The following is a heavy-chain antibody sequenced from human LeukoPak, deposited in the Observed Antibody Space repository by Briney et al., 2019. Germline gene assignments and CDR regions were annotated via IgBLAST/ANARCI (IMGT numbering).Heavy chain of an antibody. V-gene: IGHV1-46*01. D-gene: IGHD3-22*01. Sequence: ASVKVSCKASGYTFTSYYMHWVRQAPGQGLELMGIINPSGGGTSYAQKFQGRVTMTRDTSTSTVYMELSSLRSEDTAVYYCARGSTSYDSSGYTWSDWGQGTLVTVSS. CDR1: GYTFTSYY. J-gene: IGHJ4*02. CDR3: ARGSTSYDSSGYTWSD. CDR2: INPSGGGT.